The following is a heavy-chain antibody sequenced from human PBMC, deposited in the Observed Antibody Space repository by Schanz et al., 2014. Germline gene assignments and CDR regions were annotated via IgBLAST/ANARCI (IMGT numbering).Heavy chain of an antibody. D-gene: IGHD3-22*01. J-gene: IGHJ5*02. V-gene: IGHV3-30*18. CDR2: ILDEGSKK. CDR1: GFTFSSYG. Sequence: SGFTFSSYGMHWVRQAPGKGLEWVAVILDEGSKKYYADSVKGRFTISRDNSKNKLYRQMNSMRAEDTAVYYCEKDRGRDGSRICFQKWVDPWGEG. CDR3: EKDRGRDGSRICFQKWVDP.